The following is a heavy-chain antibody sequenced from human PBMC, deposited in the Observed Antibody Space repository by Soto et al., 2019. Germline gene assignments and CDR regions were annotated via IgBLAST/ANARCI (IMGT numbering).Heavy chain of an antibody. D-gene: IGHD5-18*01. CDR1: GGSISSDGYY. CDR3: ARVERDGHSYGYVAY. Sequence: SETLSLTSTVSGGSISSDGYYWSWIRQHAGKGLEWIGYIYYSGSTNYTPSLKSRLTISVDTSKNQFSLKLSSVTAADTAVYYCARVERDGHSYGYVAYWGQGTLVTVSS. V-gene: IGHV4-31*03. J-gene: IGHJ4*02. CDR2: IYYSGST.